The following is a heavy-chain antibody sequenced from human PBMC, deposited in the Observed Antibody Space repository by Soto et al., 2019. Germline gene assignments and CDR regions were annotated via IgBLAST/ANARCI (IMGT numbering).Heavy chain of an antibody. J-gene: IGHJ5*02. Sequence: SETLSLTCTVTGGTLSGYYCTCIRHSACGGLEWIGRIYSSGSTNYNPSLKSRVTISLDTSMNHFSLRLSSVTAADTAVYYCARGQRFSDWFDPWGQGTLVTVSS. CDR1: GGTLSGYY. CDR3: ARGQRFSDWFDP. CDR2: IYSSGST. V-gene: IGHV4-4*07. D-gene: IGHD3-3*01.